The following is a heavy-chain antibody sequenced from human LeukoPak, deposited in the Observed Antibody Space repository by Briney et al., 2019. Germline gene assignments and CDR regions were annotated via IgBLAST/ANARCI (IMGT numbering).Heavy chain of an antibody. Sequence: GASVKVSCKASRYTFTGYYMHWVRQAPGQGLEWMGWINPNSGGTNYAQKFQGRVTMTRDTSISTAYMELSRLRSDDTAVYYCARAISNYTAMVSDAFDIWGQGTMVTVSS. CDR1: RYTFTGYY. CDR2: INPNSGGT. CDR3: ARAISNYTAMVSDAFDI. J-gene: IGHJ3*02. V-gene: IGHV1-2*02. D-gene: IGHD5-18*01.